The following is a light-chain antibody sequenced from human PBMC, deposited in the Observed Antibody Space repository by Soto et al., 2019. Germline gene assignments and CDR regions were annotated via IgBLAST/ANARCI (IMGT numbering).Light chain of an antibody. Sequence: QSALTQPASVSGSPGQSITISCTGANSDIGGYNHVSWYQQHPGKAPKLIIYNVSHRPSGVSTRFSGSKYGNTASLIIAGLQAEDEADYFCSSYTNTSPHVIFGGGTKLTVL. J-gene: IGLJ2*01. CDR1: NSDIGGYNH. CDR2: NVS. V-gene: IGLV2-14*03. CDR3: SSYTNTSPHVI.